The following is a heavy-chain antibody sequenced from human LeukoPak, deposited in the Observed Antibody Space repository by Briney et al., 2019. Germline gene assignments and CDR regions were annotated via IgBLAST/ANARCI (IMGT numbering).Heavy chain of an antibody. Sequence: GGSLRLSCAASGFTFSSYWMHWVRQAPGKGLEWVSGISWNSGSIGYADSVKGRFTISRDNAKNSLYLQMNSLRAEDTALYYCAKDTPPPVGANPGGYWGQGTLVTVSS. V-gene: IGHV3-9*01. J-gene: IGHJ4*02. CDR1: GFTFSSYW. D-gene: IGHD1-26*01. CDR2: ISWNSGSI. CDR3: AKDTPPPVGANPGGY.